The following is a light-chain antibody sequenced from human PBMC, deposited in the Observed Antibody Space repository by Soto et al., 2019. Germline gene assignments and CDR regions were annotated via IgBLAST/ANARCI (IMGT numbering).Light chain of an antibody. CDR2: GAS. Sequence: EIVMTQSPATLSVSPGERATLSCRASQSVSSNLAWYQQTPGQAPRLLIYGASTRATGIPARFSGSGSGTEFTLPISSLQSEDFGVYYCQQYNNWPKTFGQGTMVEIK. V-gene: IGKV3-15*01. J-gene: IGKJ1*01. CDR3: QQYNNWPKT. CDR1: QSVSSN.